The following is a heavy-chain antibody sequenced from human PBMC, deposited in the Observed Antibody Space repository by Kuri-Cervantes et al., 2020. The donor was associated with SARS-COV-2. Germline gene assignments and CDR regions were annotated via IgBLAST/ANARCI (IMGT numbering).Heavy chain of an antibody. CDR2: IYYTGST. CDR1: GGSISSYY. CDR3: ARGCGGGLRYWYVDL. Sequence: SETLSLTCTVSGGSISSYYLTWIREPPGKGLEWIGYIYYTGSTNYNPSLKGQVTISVDTSKNQFSLKLSSVTAADTAVYYCARGCGGGLRYWYVDLWGRGTLVTVSS. D-gene: IGHD2-15*01. V-gene: IGHV4-59*01. J-gene: IGHJ2*01.